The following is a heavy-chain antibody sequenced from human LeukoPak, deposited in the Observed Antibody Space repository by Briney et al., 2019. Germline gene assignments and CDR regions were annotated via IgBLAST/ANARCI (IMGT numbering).Heavy chain of an antibody. CDR2: IIPIFGTA. CDR1: GGTFSSYA. D-gene: IGHD2-2*01. V-gene: IGHV1-69*05. Sequence: SVKVSCKASGGTFSSYAISWVRQAPGQGLEWMGGIIPIFGTANYAQKFQGRVTITTDESTSTAYMELSSLRSEDTAVYYCARVGVVPAAFDYWGQGTLVTVSS. CDR3: ARVGVVPAAFDY. J-gene: IGHJ4*02.